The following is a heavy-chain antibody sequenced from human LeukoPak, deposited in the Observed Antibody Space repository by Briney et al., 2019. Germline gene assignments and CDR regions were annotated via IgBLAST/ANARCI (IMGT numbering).Heavy chain of an antibody. J-gene: IGHJ4*02. Sequence: GASVKVSCKAFGYTFTRSGITWVRQASGQGLEWMGWINAYNGSTNYAQNFQGRVIMTTDPSTNTAYMELRSLRSGDTAAFYCARAFYYGFLSGYYTFDYWGPGTLVTVSS. CDR2: INAYNGST. D-gene: IGHD3-3*01. V-gene: IGHV1-18*01. CDR3: ARAFYYGFLSGYYTFDY. CDR1: GYTFTRSG.